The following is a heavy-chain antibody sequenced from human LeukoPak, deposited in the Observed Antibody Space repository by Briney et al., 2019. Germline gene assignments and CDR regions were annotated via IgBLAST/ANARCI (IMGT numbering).Heavy chain of an antibody. CDR3: ARDCDYYDSSGIVGY. CDR2: IYHSGST. V-gene: IGHV4-38-2*02. D-gene: IGHD3-22*01. Sequence: PSETLSLTCTVSGYSISSGYYWGWIRQPPGKGLEWIGSIYHSGSTYYNPSLKSRVTISVDTSKNQFSLKLSSVTAADTAVYYCARDCDYYDSSGIVGYWGQGTLVTVSS. J-gene: IGHJ4*02. CDR1: GYSISSGYY.